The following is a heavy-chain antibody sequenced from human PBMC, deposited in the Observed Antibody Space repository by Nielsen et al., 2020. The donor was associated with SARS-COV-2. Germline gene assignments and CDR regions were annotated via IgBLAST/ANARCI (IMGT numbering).Heavy chain of an antibody. CDR3: AREGIAVAGGIDY. D-gene: IGHD6-19*01. Sequence: WIRQAPGKGLEWVANIKQDGSEKYYVDSVKGRFTISRDNAKNSLYLQMNSLRAEDTAVYYCAREGIAVAGGIDYWGQGTLVTVSS. CDR2: IKQDGSEK. V-gene: IGHV3-7*01. J-gene: IGHJ4*02.